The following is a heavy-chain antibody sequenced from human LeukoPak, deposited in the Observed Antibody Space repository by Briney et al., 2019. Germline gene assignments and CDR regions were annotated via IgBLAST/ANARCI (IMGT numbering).Heavy chain of an antibody. D-gene: IGHD5-12*01. J-gene: IGHJ4*02. CDR2: ISGYNYIT. CDR1: GYASNAYG. CDR3: ARDKSVATAPRHPFDY. V-gene: IGHV1-18*01. Sequence: ASVKVSCKPSGYASNAYGISWVRQAPGRGLEWLGWISGYNYITNYAQMFRGRVTMTIDTSTITAYMELRSLTSDDTAVYYCARDKSVATAPRHPFDYWGQGTLITVSS.